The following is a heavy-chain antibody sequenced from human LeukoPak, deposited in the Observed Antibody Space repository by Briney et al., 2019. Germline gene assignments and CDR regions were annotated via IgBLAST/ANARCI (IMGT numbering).Heavy chain of an antibody. V-gene: IGHV3-15*01. CDR1: GLTFSNAW. CDR3: ITDPGEWEPI. D-gene: IGHD1-26*01. CDR2: IKSKTDGGTT. J-gene: IGHJ3*02. Sequence: PGGSLRLSCAASGLTFSNAWMSWVRQAPEKGLEWVGRIKSKTDGGTTDYAVPVKGRFTISRDDSKNTLYLQMNRLEAEDTAVYYCITDPGEWEPIWGQGTMVTVSS.